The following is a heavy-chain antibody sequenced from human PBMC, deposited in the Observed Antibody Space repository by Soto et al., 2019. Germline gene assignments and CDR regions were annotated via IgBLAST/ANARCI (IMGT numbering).Heavy chain of an antibody. Sequence: QVQLVQSGGEVKKPGASVKVSCKASGYTFTNYGISWVRQAPGQGLEWMGWINVYNGNTKYAQKVQGRVTMTTDTSTSTASMELRSLRSDDTAVYYCARGVGSGSCSNQYNWCDPWGQGTLVTVSS. J-gene: IGHJ5*02. V-gene: IGHV1-18*01. CDR1: GYTFTNYG. CDR3: ARGVGSGSCSNQYNWCDP. D-gene: IGHD3-10*01. CDR2: INVYNGNT.